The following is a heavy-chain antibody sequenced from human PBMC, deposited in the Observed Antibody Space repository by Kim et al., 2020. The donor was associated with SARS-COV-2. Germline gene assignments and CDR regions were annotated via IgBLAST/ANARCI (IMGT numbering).Heavy chain of an antibody. Sequence: SETLSLTCTVSGGSISSGGYYWSWIRQHPGKGLEWIGYIYYSGSTYYNPSLKSRVTISVDTSKNQFSLKLSSVTAADTAVYYCARDHPRQELPLVLGHWAFDIWGQGTMVTVSS. CDR1: GGSISSGGYY. CDR3: ARDHPRQELPLVLGHWAFDI. J-gene: IGHJ3*02. V-gene: IGHV4-31*03. CDR2: IYYSGST. D-gene: IGHD1-26*01.